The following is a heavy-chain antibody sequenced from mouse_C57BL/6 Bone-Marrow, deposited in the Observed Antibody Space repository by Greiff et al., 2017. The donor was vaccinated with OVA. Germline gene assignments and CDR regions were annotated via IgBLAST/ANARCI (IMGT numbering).Heavy chain of an antibody. CDR3: ARRTLRGNSLDY. J-gene: IGHJ2*01. V-gene: IGHV1-26*01. Sequence: EVQLQQSGPELVKPGASVKISCKASGYTFTDYYMNWVKQSHGKSLEWIGDINPNNGGTSYNQKFKGKATLTVDKSSSTAYMELRSLTSEDSAVYYCARRTLRGNSLDYWGQGTTLTVSS. D-gene: IGHD2-1*01. CDR1: GYTFTDYY. CDR2: INPNNGGT.